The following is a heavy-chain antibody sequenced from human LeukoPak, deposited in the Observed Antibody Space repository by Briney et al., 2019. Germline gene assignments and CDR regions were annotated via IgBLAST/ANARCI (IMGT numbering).Heavy chain of an antibody. V-gene: IGHV1-2*02. J-gene: IGHJ4*02. Sequence: AASVKVSCKVSGYTLTELSMHWVRQAPGQGLEWMGWINPNSGGTNYAQKFQGRVTMTRDTSISTAYMELSRLRSDDTAVYYCAREVRQQLVHRPLGYWGQGTLVTVSS. CDR3: AREVRQQLVHRPLGY. CDR1: GYTLTELS. CDR2: INPNSGGT. D-gene: IGHD6-13*01.